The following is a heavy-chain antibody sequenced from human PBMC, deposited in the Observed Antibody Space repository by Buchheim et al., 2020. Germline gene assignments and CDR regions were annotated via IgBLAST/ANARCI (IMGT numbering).Heavy chain of an antibody. D-gene: IGHD6-13*01. V-gene: IGHV4-34*01. Sequence: QVQLQQWGAGLLKPSETLSLICAVYGGSFSGYYWSWIRQSPGRGLEWIGEIDHRGRTNYNPSLKSRVTISVDTSKNQFSLKLSSVTAADTAVYYCAREISWYRGAFDIWGQGT. CDR2: IDHRGRT. CDR3: AREISWYRGAFDI. J-gene: IGHJ3*02. CDR1: GGSFSGYY.